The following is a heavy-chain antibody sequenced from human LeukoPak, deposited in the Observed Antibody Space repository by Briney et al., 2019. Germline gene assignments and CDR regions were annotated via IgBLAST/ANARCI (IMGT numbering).Heavy chain of an antibody. CDR1: GYTFTSYY. J-gene: IGHJ4*02. CDR3: ARSRTRSMYSSGDFDY. D-gene: IGHD6-19*01. Sequence: LVASVKVSCKASGYTFTSYYMHWVGQAPGQGLEWMGIINPRGGSTRYAQKFQGRVTMTRDMSTSTVYMELSSLRSEGTALYYCARSRTRSMYSSGDFDYWGQGTLVTVSS. CDR2: INPRGGST. V-gene: IGHV1-46*01.